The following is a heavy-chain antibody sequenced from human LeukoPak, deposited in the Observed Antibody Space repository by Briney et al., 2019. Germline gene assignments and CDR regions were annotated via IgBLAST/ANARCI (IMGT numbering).Heavy chain of an antibody. Sequence: SETLSLTCTVSGGSISSYYWSWIRQPPGKGLEWIGYISYSGSTNYNPSLKSRVTISVDTSKNQFSLKLSSVTAADTAVYYCATHASRSSFDYWGQGTLVTVSS. CDR2: ISYSGST. CDR1: GGSISSYY. CDR3: ATHASRSSFDY. J-gene: IGHJ4*02. D-gene: IGHD1-26*01. V-gene: IGHV4-59*12.